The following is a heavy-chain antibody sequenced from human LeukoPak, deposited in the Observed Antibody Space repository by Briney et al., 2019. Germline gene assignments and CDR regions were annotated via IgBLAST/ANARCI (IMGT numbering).Heavy chain of an antibody. Sequence: SQTLSLTCTVSGCSISSGGYYWRWLRQHPGKGLEWSGYIYYSGSTYYNPSRKSRVTISVDTSKNQCSLKLSSVTAADTAVYYCARAAANRNYFDYWGQGTLVTVSS. CDR2: IYYSGST. CDR3: ARAAANRNYFDY. J-gene: IGHJ4*02. D-gene: IGHD2-15*01. V-gene: IGHV4-31*03. CDR1: GCSISSGGYY.